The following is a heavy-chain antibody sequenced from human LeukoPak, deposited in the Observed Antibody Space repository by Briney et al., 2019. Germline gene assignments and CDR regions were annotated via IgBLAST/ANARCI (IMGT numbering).Heavy chain of an antibody. CDR1: GSTFSNAW. CDR3: TTNDAFDI. CDR2: IKRKTDGGTT. Sequence: GGSLRLSCIASGSTFSNAWMNWVRQAPGKGLEWVGRIKRKTDGGTTDYAAPVKGRFTISRDDSKNTLYLQMNSLETEDTAVYYCTTNDAFDIWGQGTMVTVSS. J-gene: IGHJ3*02. V-gene: IGHV3-15*01.